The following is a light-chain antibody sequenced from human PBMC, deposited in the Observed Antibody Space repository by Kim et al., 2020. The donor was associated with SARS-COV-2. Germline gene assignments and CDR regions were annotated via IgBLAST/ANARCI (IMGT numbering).Light chain of an antibody. V-gene: IGKV3-20*01. CDR2: GAS. CDR1: QSVSSTY. CDR3: QQYGGSPPYT. Sequence: AGERATRSCRASQSVSSTYLAWYQQKPGQAPRPLIYGASSRATGIPDRFSGSGSGTDFTLTISRLEPEDFAVYYCQQYGGSPPYTFGQGTKLEI. J-gene: IGKJ2*01.